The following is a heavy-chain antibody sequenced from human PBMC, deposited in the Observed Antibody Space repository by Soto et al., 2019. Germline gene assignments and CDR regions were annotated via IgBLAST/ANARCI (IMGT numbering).Heavy chain of an antibody. CDR1: GYTLTELS. Sequence: ASVKISCKVSGYTLTELSMHWVRQAPGKGLEWMGGFDPEDGETIYAQKFQGRVTMTEDTSTDTAYMELRSLRSEDTAVYYCATDLRAYYYGSGSYKFEYWGQGTLVTVSS. CDR2: FDPEDGET. CDR3: ATDLRAYYYGSGSYKFEY. J-gene: IGHJ4*02. V-gene: IGHV1-24*01. D-gene: IGHD3-10*01.